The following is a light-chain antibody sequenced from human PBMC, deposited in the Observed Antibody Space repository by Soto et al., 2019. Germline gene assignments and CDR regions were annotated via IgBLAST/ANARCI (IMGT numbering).Light chain of an antibody. CDR3: CSYAGTSAAYV. J-gene: IGLJ1*01. V-gene: IGLV2-23*02. Sequence: QSALTQPASLSGSPVQSITISCTGTSSDVGSYNVVSWYQQHPGKAPKLLIYEVSKRPSGVSERSSGSKSGNTASLTISGLQAEDEADYHCCSYAGTSAAYVFGTGTKLTVL. CDR2: EVS. CDR1: SSDVGSYNV.